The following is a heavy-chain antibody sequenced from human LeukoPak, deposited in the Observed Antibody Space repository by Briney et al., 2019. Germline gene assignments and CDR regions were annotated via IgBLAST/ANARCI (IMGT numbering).Heavy chain of an antibody. CDR3: ARHDSSGPYNAFDI. J-gene: IGHJ3*02. D-gene: IGHD3-22*01. CDR1: GGSISSSSYY. Sequence: PSETLSLTCTVSGGSISSSSYYWGWIRQPPGEGLGWIGSIYYGGNTYYNPSLKSRVTMSVDTSKNQSSLKLSSVTAADTAVYYCARHDSSGPYNAFDIWGQGTMVTVSS. V-gene: IGHV4-39*01. CDR2: IYYGGNT.